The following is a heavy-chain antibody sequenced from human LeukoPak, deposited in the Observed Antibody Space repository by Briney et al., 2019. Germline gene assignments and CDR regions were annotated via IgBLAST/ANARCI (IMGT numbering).Heavy chain of an antibody. V-gene: IGHV1-69*05. CDR2: IIPIFGTA. J-gene: IGHJ4*02. D-gene: IGHD5-18*01. CDR1: GGTFSSYA. CDR3: ARGYSYGYRELGGNFDY. Sequence: ASVKVSCKASGGTFSSYAISWVRQAPGQGLEWMGGIIPIFGTANYAQKFQGRVTITTDESTSTAYMELSSLRSEDTAVYYCARGYSYGYRELGGNFDYWGQGTLVTVSS.